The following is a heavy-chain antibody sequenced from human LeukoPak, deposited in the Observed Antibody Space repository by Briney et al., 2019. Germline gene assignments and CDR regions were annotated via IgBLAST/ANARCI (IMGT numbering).Heavy chain of an antibody. V-gene: IGHV4-4*02. J-gene: IGHJ4*02. D-gene: IGHD5-18*01. CDR3: ARVPAGYSYGYVGDY. CDR1: GGSISSSNW. Sequence: SGTLSLTCAVSGGSISSSNWWSWIRQPPGKGLEWIGEINHSGSTNYNPSLKSRVTISVDTSKNQFSLKLSSVTAADTAVYYCARVPAGYSYGYVGDYWGQGTLVTVSS. CDR2: INHSGST.